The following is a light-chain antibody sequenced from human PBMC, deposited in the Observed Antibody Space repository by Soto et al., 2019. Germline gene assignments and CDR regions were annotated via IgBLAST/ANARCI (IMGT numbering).Light chain of an antibody. V-gene: IGKV1-39*01. J-gene: IGKJ1*01. CDR3: QRNFNFPRT. CDR1: QTIDTY. Sequence: DIQLTQSPSSLSASVGDRVTITCRASQTIDTYLNWYQHKPGTAPKVLIYAATYLQNGVPSRFSGTGSGADFTLTISSLQPEDFATYYCQRNFNFPRTFGQGTKVDIK. CDR2: AAT.